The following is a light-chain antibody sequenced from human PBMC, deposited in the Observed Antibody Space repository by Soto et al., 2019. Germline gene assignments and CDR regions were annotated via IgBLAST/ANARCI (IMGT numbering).Light chain of an antibody. Sequence: QSALTQPASVSGSPGQSITISCTGTSSDVGGYNYVSWYQQHPGKAPKLMIYEVSSRPSGVSNRFSGSKSGNTASLTISGLHAEDEADYYCSSYTSSRTHVFGTGTQLTVL. J-gene: IGLJ7*01. CDR1: SSDVGGYNY. CDR3: SSYTSSRTHV. CDR2: EVS. V-gene: IGLV2-14*01.